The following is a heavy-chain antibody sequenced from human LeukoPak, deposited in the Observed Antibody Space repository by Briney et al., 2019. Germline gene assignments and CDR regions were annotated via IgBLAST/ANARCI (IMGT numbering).Heavy chain of an antibody. CDR1: GGSISSNY. V-gene: IGHV4-59*12. CDR2: IHYSGST. D-gene: IGHD6-13*01. J-gene: IGHJ4*02. Sequence: SETLSLTCTVSGGSISSNYWSWIRQPPGKGLEWIGYIHYSGSTNYNPSLKSRVTISMDTSKNQFSLKLRPVTAADTAVYYCARDRGNYFDYWGQGTLVTVSS. CDR3: ARDRGNYFDY.